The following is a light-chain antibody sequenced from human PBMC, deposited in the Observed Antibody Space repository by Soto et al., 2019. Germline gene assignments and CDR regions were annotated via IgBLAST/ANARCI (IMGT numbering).Light chain of an antibody. CDR2: EVS. CDR1: SSDVGVYNY. V-gene: IGLV2-8*01. J-gene: IGLJ2*01. Sequence: QSALTQPPSASGSPGQSVTISCTGTSSDVGVYNYVSWYQHHPGKAPKLLIYEVSKRPSGVADRFSGSKSRNTASLTVSGLQAEDEAEFYCSSYAGRNNVVFCGGTKLAVL. CDR3: SSYAGRNNVV.